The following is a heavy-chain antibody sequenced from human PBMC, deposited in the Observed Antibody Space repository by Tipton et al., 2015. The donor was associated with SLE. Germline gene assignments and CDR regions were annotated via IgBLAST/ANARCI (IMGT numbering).Heavy chain of an antibody. Sequence: TLSLTCDVHGGSFSGYYWSWIRQHPGKGLEWIGYISYSGSTYYNPSLKSRVTISVDTSKNQFSLKLSSVTAADTAVYYCARERGVGAHYYYYMDVWGKGTTVTVSS. J-gene: IGHJ6*03. CDR3: ARERGVGAHYYYYMDV. V-gene: IGHV4-31*11. CDR2: ISYSGST. D-gene: IGHD1-26*01. CDR1: GGSFSGYY.